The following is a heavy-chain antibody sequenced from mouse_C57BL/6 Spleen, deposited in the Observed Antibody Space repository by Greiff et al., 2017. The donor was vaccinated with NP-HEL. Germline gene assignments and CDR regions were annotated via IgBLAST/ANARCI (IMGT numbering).Heavy chain of an antibody. Sequence: QVQLQQPGAELVMPGASVKLSCKASGYTFTSYWMHWVKQRPGQGLEWIGEIDPSDSYTNSNQKFKGKSTLTVDKSSSTAYMQLSSLTSEDSAVYYGARNGYYGSSYNAWFAYWGQGTLVTVSA. J-gene: IGHJ3*01. CDR1: GYTFTSYW. CDR3: ARNGYYGSSYNAWFAY. D-gene: IGHD1-1*01. V-gene: IGHV1-69*01. CDR2: IDPSDSYT.